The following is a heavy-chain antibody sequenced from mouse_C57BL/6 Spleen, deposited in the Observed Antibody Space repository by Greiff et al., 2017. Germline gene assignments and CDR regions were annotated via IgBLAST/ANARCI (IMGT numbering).Heavy chain of an antibody. V-gene: IGHV1-82*01. CDR3: ARTPIYYYGSSYDAMDY. CDR1: GYAFSSSW. D-gene: IGHD1-1*01. CDR2: IYPGDGDT. J-gene: IGHJ4*01. Sequence: QVQLQQSGPELVKPGASVKISCKASGYAFSSSWMNWVKQRPGKGLEWIGRIYPGDGDTNYNGKFKGKATLTADKSSSTAYMQLSSLTSEDSAVYFCARTPIYYYGSSYDAMDYWGQGTSVTVSS.